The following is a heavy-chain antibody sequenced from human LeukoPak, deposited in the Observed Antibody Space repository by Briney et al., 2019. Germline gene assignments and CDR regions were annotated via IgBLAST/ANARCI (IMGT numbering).Heavy chain of an antibody. J-gene: IGHJ5*02. Sequence: SETLSLRCTVSGGSVSSGSYYWGWIRQPPGKGLEWIGSINYSGNTYYNPSLKSRVTISVDTSKNQFSLKLSSVTAADTAVYYCARYPYYYSSGGFDPWGQGTLVTVSS. D-gene: IGHD3-10*01. CDR3: ARYPYYYSSGGFDP. CDR2: INYSGNT. V-gene: IGHV4-39*01. CDR1: GGSVSSGSYY.